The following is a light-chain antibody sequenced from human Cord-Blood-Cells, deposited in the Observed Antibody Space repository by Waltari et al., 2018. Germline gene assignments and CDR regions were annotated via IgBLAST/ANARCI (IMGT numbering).Light chain of an antibody. CDR1: SSDGGGYNY. V-gene: IGLV2-14*01. CDR2: DVS. J-gene: IGLJ3*02. CDR3: SSYTSSSTWV. Sequence: QSALTQPASVSGSPGQSITISCTGTSSDGGGYNYVSWYPQHPGKAPKLMIYDVSKRPSGVSNRFSGSKSGNTASLTISGLQAEDEADYYCSSYTSSSTWVFGGGTKLTVL.